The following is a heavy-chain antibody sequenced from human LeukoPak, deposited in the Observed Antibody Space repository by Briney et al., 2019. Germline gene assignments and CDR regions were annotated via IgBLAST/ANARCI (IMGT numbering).Heavy chain of an antibody. D-gene: IGHD3-9*01. CDR1: GYSISSGYY. Sequence: SETLSLTXTVSGYSISSGYYWGWIRQPPGKGLEWIGSIYHSGSTNYNPSLRSRVFMSLDTSKNRFSLRLSSVTAADTAVYYCARALVNYYDVLTGYYKHPIDAFDIWGQGTLVTVSS. V-gene: IGHV4-38-2*02. CDR2: IYHSGST. CDR3: ARALVNYYDVLTGYYKHPIDAFDI. J-gene: IGHJ3*02.